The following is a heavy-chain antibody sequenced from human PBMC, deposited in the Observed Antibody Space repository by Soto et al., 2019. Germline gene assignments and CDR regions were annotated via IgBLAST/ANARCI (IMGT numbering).Heavy chain of an antibody. V-gene: IGHV4-39*01. CDR1: GGSVSSSSYS. D-gene: IGHD3-16*02. J-gene: IGHJ4*02. CDR2: IYSSENT. CDR3: ARTRPTYDYVWGSYRYTGPFDY. Sequence: SETLSLTCTVSGGSVSSSSYSWGWIRQSPGKGLEWIGTIYSSENTYYNPSLLSRVTISVDTSKNEFSLRLGSVTAADTAVYHCARTRPTYDYVWGSYRYTGPFDYWGQGSLVTAPQ.